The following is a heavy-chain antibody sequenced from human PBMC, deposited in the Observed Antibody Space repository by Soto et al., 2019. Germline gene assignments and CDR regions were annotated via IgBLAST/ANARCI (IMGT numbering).Heavy chain of an antibody. CDR3: ARERKFDFWRKGLDA. CDR2: MDPNSGST. CDR1: GYTFTSYD. Sequence: QAQLVQSGAEVKKPGASVKVSCKASGYTFTSYDINWVRQAPGQGLEWLGWMDPNSGSTGYAQNFQGRVTMTRNISINTAHMELSSLRSDDTAVYYCARERKFDFWRKGLDAWGQGTTVTVSS. J-gene: IGHJ6*02. V-gene: IGHV1-8*01. D-gene: IGHD3-3*01.